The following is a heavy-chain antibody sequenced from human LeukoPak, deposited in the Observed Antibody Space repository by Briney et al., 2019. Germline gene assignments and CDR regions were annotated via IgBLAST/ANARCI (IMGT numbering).Heavy chain of an antibody. CDR2: IYPDDSDS. Sequence: GESLKISCKTSGYSFSTYWIGWVRQMPGKGLEWMGIIYPDDSDSRYTPSFQGQVTISADKSITTAYLQWSSLKASDTAMYYCARWAKYSTGSYYFDYWGQGTLVTVSS. V-gene: IGHV5-51*01. D-gene: IGHD1-26*01. CDR3: ARWAKYSTGSYYFDY. J-gene: IGHJ4*02. CDR1: GYSFSTYW.